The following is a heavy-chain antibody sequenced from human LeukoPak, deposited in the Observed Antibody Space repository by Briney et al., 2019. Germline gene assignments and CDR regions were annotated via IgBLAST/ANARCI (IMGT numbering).Heavy chain of an antibody. Sequence: ASVKVSCKASGGTFSSYAISWVRQAPGQGLEWMGIINPSGGSTSYAQKFQGRVTMTRDTSTSTVYMELSSLRSEDTAVYYCAREWPGYYYMDVWGKGTTVTVSS. V-gene: IGHV1-46*01. J-gene: IGHJ6*03. CDR3: AREWPGYYYMDV. CDR1: GGTFSSYA. D-gene: IGHD3-10*01. CDR2: INPSGGST.